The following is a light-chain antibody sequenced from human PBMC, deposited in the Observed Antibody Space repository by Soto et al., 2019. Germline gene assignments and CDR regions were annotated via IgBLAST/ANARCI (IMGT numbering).Light chain of an antibody. J-gene: IGKJ1*01. Sequence: EIVMTQSPATLSVSPGERATLSCRASQSVSSNLAWYQQKPGQAPRLLIYGASTRAPGIPARFSGSGSGTEFTPTISSLQSEDFAIYYCQQYNNWPQTFGQGTKVEIK. CDR1: QSVSSN. CDR3: QQYNNWPQT. CDR2: GAS. V-gene: IGKV3-15*01.